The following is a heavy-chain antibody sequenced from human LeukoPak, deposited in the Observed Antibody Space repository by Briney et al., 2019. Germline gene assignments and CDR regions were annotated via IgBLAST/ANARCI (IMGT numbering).Heavy chain of an antibody. CDR3: ARERETSSWEAFFTTNCGMDV. CDR1: GYTFTNYG. V-gene: IGHV1-18*01. Sequence: ASVKVSCKASGYTFTNYGITWVRQAPGQGLEWMGWINPHNGNANYEQKLQGRVTMTTDTSTSTAYMELRSLRSDDTAVYFCARERETSSWEAFFTTNCGMDVWGQGTTVTVSS. D-gene: IGHD6-13*01. CDR2: INPHNGNA. J-gene: IGHJ6*02.